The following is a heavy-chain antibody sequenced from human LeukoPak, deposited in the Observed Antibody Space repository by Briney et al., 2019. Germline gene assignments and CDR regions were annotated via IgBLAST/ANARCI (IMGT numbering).Heavy chain of an antibody. CDR2: ISAHNDNI. D-gene: IGHD6-13*01. J-gene: IGHJ4*02. CDR1: GYTFTSYG. V-gene: IGHV1-18*01. CDR3: AILAAAQTGDS. Sequence: ASVKVSCKTSGYTFTSYGLSWVRQAPGQGLEWMGWISAHNDNIVYAQNLQGRVTMTTDTSTSSAYMELTSLRSDDTATYYCAILAAAQTGDSWGQGTLVSVSS.